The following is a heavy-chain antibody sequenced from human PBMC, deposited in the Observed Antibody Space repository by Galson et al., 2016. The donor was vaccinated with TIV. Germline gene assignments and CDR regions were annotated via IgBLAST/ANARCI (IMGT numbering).Heavy chain of an antibody. CDR2: ISATGGST. V-gene: IGHV3-23*01. Sequence: SLRLSCAVSGFTFRDYAMHWVRQAPGKGLEWVASISATGGSTFYTGSVKGRFTVSRDNSNDHLSLQMSRLRAEDTAVYYCAKTIDVSGVLINYFYYGMDVWGHGTTVTVSS. CDR1: GFTFRDYA. J-gene: IGHJ6*02. CDR3: AKTIDVSGVLINYFYYGMDV. D-gene: IGHD3-3*01.